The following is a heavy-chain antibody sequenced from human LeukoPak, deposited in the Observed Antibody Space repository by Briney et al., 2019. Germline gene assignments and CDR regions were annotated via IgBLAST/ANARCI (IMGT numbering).Heavy chain of an antibody. V-gene: IGHV3-30*04. Sequence: GGSLRLSCAASGFIFSTYALHWVRQAPGKGLEWVAVISYDGGIKYFADSVKGRFTISRDNSKNTLYLQMDSLRAEDTAVYYCATFQIVVVPAAEDFDYWGQGTLVTVSS. CDR1: GFIFSTYA. CDR3: ATFQIVVVPAAEDFDY. J-gene: IGHJ4*02. D-gene: IGHD2-2*01. CDR2: ISYDGGIK.